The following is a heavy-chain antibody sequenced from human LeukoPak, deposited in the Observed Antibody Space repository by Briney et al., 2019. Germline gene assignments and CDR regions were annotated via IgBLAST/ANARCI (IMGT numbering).Heavy chain of an antibody. V-gene: IGHV4-59*01. CDR3: ARDRGQTDFWSGVNWFDP. Sequence: SETLSLTCTVSGGSISSYYWSWIRQPPGKGLEWIGYIYYSGSTNYNPSLNRRVTISVDTSKNQFSLKLSSGTAADTAVYYCARDRGQTDFWSGVNWFDPWGQGTLVTVSS. CDR1: GGSISSYY. CDR2: IYYSGST. D-gene: IGHD3-3*01. J-gene: IGHJ5*02.